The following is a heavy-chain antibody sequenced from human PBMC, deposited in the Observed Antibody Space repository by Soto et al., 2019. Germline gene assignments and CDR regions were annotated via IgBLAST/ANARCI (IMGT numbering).Heavy chain of an antibody. CDR1: GGTSNRFA. Sequence: QVQLVQSGTEVKKPGSSVRVSCKASGGTSNRFAFSWVRRAPGQGLEWMGGSIPIFGTANYAPRFQGRAAITADESTSTGYMELSGLRSDDTATYYCVTGRGSGGFDSWGQGTQVLVSS. CDR3: VTGRGSGGFDS. D-gene: IGHD3-16*01. V-gene: IGHV1-69*01. J-gene: IGHJ4*02. CDR2: SIPIFGTA.